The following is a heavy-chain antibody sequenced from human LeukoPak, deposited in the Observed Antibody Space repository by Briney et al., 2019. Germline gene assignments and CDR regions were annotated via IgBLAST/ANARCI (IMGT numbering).Heavy chain of an antibody. V-gene: IGHV1-8*02. CDR2: MNPIKGST. J-gene: IGHJ5*02. CDR3: VRDGEGVAISVNFWFDP. Sequence: ASVKVSCKASGFSFTSYDINWVRQAPGQGLEWMGWMNPIKGSTGYARKFRGRVTMTRDTSTSTAYMELWSLTSEDTAVYYCVRDGEGVAISVNFWFDPWGQGTLVTVSS. D-gene: IGHD3-10*01. CDR1: GFSFTSYD.